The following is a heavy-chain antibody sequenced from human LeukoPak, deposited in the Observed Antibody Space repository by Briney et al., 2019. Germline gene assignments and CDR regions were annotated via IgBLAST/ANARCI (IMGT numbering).Heavy chain of an antibody. CDR2: IKQDGSEK. Sequence: GGSLRLSCVASRFTFSSYWMSWVRQTPGKGLEWVANIKQDGSEKYYVDSVKGRFTISRDNAKNSLYLQMNSLRAEDTAVYYCASYIAVAGKDYYYWGQGTLVTVSS. CDR1: RFTFSSYW. CDR3: ASYIAVAGKDYYY. J-gene: IGHJ4*02. V-gene: IGHV3-7*03. D-gene: IGHD6-19*01.